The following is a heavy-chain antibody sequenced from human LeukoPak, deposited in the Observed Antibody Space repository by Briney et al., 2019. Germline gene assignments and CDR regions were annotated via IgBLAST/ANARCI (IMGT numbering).Heavy chain of an antibody. D-gene: IGHD3-10*01. CDR2: ISYDGSSG. V-gene: IGHV3-30*18. J-gene: IGHJ6*02. CDR3: AKVYYGSGYQYGMDV. CDR1: GFTFSSYG. Sequence: GRSLRLSCAASGFTFSSYGMHWVRQAPGKGLDWVAVISYDGSSGYYADSVKGRFTISRDNSKNTMYLQMNSLRAEDTAVYYCAKVYYGSGYQYGMDVWGQGTTVTVSS.